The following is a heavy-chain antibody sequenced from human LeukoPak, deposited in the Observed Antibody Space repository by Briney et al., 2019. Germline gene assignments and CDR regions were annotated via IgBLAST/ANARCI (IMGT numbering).Heavy chain of an antibody. CDR2: MYSGGSK. Sequence: GGYLSLYCAASAFTVSSNYMSWDRQAPGKGLEWVSIMYSGGSKFYADSVKGRFTISRDNSKNTLHLQMNILRAEDTDVYYCAKGGYDSCGYPGAFDIWGQGTMVTVSS. CDR1: AFTVSSNY. CDR3: AKGGYDSCGYPGAFDI. D-gene: IGHD3-22*01. J-gene: IGHJ3*02. V-gene: IGHV3-53*01.